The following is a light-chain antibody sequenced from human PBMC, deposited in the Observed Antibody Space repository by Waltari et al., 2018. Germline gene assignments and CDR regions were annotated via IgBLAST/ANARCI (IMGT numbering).Light chain of an antibody. Sequence: QSVLTQPPSASGTPGQRVTISCSGSASNIGGNLVNWYQQLPGKAPKLLIYRSDHRPSGVPDRFSGSKTGTSASLAISGLQSDDEADYFCASWDDSLNGHWVFGGGTKVTVL. CDR1: ASNIGGNL. CDR3: ASWDDSLNGHWV. J-gene: IGLJ3*02. V-gene: IGLV1-44*01. CDR2: RSD.